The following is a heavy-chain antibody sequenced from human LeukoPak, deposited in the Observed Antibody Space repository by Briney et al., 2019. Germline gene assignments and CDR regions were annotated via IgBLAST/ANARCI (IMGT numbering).Heavy chain of an antibody. CDR3: ARDPSGYSYGFFDY. Sequence: SETLSLTCTVSGGSISSYYWSWIRQPPGKGLEWIGYICYSGSTNYNPSLKSRVTISVDTSKNQFSLKLSSVTAADTAVYYCARDPSGYSYGFFDYWGQGTLVTVSS. J-gene: IGHJ4*02. CDR1: GGSISSYY. D-gene: IGHD5-18*01. V-gene: IGHV4-59*12. CDR2: ICYSGST.